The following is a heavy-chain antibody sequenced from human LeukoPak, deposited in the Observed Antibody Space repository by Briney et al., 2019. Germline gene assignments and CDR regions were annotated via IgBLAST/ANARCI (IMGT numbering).Heavy chain of an antibody. Sequence: GGSLRLSCAASGFTFSSYSMNWVRQAPGKGLEWVSSISSSSSYIYYADSVKGRFTISRDNAKNSLYLQMNSLRAEDTAVYYCARDHNNWNDVLDYWGQGTLVTVSS. CDR3: ARDHNNWNDVLDY. D-gene: IGHD1-20*01. CDR2: ISSSSSYI. J-gene: IGHJ4*02. V-gene: IGHV3-21*01. CDR1: GFTFSSYS.